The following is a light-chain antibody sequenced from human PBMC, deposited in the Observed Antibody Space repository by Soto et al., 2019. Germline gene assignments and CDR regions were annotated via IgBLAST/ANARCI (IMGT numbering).Light chain of an antibody. CDR2: NDN. CDR1: SSNIGSNT. J-gene: IGLJ3*02. Sequence: QSALTQQPSASGTPGQRVTISCSGSSSNIGSNTVNWYQQLPGTAPKVVIYNDNQRPSGVPDRFSGSKSGTSASLAISGPQSEDEADYYCAAWDDTLSGWMFGGGTKLTVL. CDR3: AAWDDTLSGWM. V-gene: IGLV1-44*01.